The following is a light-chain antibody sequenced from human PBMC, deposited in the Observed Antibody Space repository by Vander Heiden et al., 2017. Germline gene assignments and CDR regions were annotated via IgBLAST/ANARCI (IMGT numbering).Light chain of an antibody. CDR2: FVS. J-gene: IGKJ5*01. CDR3: RQDLPQTLT. V-gene: IGKV2-28*01. CDR1: QSLLHSNGYNY. Sequence: DILMTQSPRYLPVTPGEPAPIACRSSQSLLHSNGYNYLDWYLQKPGQSPQLLLYFVSNCVAPAPETLRPRPSARSFTLRIRSVDVEDVRVYYCRQDLPQTLTFGQGTRLEIK.